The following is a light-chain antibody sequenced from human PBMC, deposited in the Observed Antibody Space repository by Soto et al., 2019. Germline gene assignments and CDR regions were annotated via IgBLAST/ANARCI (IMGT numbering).Light chain of an antibody. J-gene: IGLJ1*01. CDR2: EVS. V-gene: IGLV2-23*02. Sequence: QSVLTQPASVSGSPGQSITISCTGTSSDVGSYNLVSWYQHHPGKAPKLMIFEVSKRPSGVSNRFSGSKSGNTASLTISGLQAEDEAEYYCCPYAGTYVFXTGTKVTVL. CDR1: SSDVGSYNL. CDR3: CPYAGTYV.